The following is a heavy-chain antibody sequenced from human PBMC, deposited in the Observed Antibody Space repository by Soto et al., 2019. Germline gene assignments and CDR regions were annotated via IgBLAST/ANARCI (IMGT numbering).Heavy chain of an antibody. J-gene: IGHJ5*02. Sequence: ASVKVSCKASVFTSSGISWVRQAPGQRLEWMGWISTHNGNTIYAQKFQGRVIMTMDTSTTTVYMELRSLRPDDTAVYYCARGLDRDIVLMVYAPEGWFDPWGQGTLVTVSS. CDR1: VFTSSG. CDR3: ARGLDRDIVLMVYAPEGWFDP. CDR2: ISTHNGNT. D-gene: IGHD2-8*01. V-gene: IGHV1-18*04.